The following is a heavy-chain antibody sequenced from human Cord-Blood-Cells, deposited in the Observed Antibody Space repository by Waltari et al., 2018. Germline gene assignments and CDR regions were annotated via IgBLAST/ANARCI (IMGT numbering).Heavy chain of an antibody. CDR2: INHSGST. CDR1: GGSFSGYY. D-gene: IGHD3-10*01. CDR3: ARGSAVLLWFGESDAFDI. Sequence: QVQLQQWGAGLLKPSETLSLTCAVYGGSFSGYYWSWIRQHPGKGLEWIGEINHSGSTNYNPSLKSRVTISVDTSKNQFSLKLSSVTAADTAVYYCARGSAVLLWFGESDAFDIWGQGTMVTVSS. J-gene: IGHJ3*02. V-gene: IGHV4-34*01.